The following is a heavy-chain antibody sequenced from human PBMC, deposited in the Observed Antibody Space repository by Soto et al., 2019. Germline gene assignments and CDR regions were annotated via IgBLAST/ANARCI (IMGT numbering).Heavy chain of an antibody. Sequence: QVQLVESGGGVVQPGRSLRLSCAASGFTFSNYGMHWVRQAPGKGLEWVAVIWYDGSNKYYAHSVKGRFTISRDSSKNTLYLQMNSLSAEDTALYYCARTPKSSPYYFDYWGQGTLVTVSS. J-gene: IGHJ4*02. CDR2: IWYDGSNK. CDR3: ARTPKSSPYYFDY. V-gene: IGHV3-33*01. CDR1: GFTFSNYG.